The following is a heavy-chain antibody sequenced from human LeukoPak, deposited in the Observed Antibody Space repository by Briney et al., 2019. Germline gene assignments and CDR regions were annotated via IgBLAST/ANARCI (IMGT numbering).Heavy chain of an antibody. CDR2: ISGNGDNT. Sequence: GGSLRLSCVASGFTFSSYAMSWVRQAPGKGLEWVSAISGNGDNTYYADSVKGRFTISRDNSKNTLYLQMNSLRAEDTAVYYCAKDFGITMIVVVISHFDYWGQGTLVTVSS. CDR3: AKDFGITMIVVVISHFDY. V-gene: IGHV3-23*01. J-gene: IGHJ4*02. CDR1: GFTFSSYA. D-gene: IGHD3-22*01.